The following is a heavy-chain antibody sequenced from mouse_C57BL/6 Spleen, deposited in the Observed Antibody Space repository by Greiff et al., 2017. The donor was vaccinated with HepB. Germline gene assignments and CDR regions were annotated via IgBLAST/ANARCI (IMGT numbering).Heavy chain of an antibody. CDR1: GFTFSSYA. J-gene: IGHJ4*01. CDR3: ARGDYADAMDY. Sequence: EVQLVESGGGLVKPGGSLKLSCAASGFTFSSYAMSWVRQTPEKRLEWVATISDGGSYTYYPDNVKGRFTISRDNAKNNLYLQMSHLKSEDTAMYYCARGDYADAMDYWGQGTSVTVSS. CDR2: ISDGGSYT. D-gene: IGHD2-4*01. V-gene: IGHV5-4*01.